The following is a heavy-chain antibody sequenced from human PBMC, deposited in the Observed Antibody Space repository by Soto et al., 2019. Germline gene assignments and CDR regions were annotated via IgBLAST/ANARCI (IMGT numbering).Heavy chain of an antibody. Sequence: QVQLVQSGAEVKKPGSSVKFSCKASGGTFSSYAISWVRQAPGQGLEWMGGIIPIFGTANYAQKFQGRVTITADESTSTAYMELSSLRSEDTAVYYCAREGKDYYDSSGSFDYWGQGTLVTVSS. CDR1: GGTFSSYA. J-gene: IGHJ4*02. V-gene: IGHV1-69*01. D-gene: IGHD3-22*01. CDR2: IIPIFGTA. CDR3: AREGKDYYDSSGSFDY.